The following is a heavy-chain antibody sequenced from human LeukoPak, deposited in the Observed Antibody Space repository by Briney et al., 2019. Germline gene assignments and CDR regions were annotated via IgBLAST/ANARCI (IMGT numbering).Heavy chain of an antibody. D-gene: IGHD1-26*01. CDR1: GGSISSNSYY. CDR3: ASSIVGVSGFDC. V-gene: IGHV4-39*01. Sequence: SETLSLTCTVSGGSISSNSYYWGWIRQSPGKGLEWIGSVYFSASTYYNPSLKSRVTISVDTSKSQFSLKLSSMTAADTAVYYCASSIVGVSGFDCWGQGTLVTVSS. J-gene: IGHJ4*02. CDR2: VYFSAST.